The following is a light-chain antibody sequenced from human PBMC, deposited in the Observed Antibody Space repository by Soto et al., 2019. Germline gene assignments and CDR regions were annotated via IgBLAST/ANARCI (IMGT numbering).Light chain of an antibody. J-gene: IGKJ3*01. V-gene: IGKV1-39*01. Sequence: DIQMTQSPSSLSASVGDRVTITCRASQSINSYLNWYQQKPGKAPKLLIYTASTLQSGVPSRFSGSGSGTDFTLTISSLQPEDFATYYCQQCYNTRRTFGPGTRVDNK. CDR3: QQCYNTRRT. CDR1: QSINSY. CDR2: TAS.